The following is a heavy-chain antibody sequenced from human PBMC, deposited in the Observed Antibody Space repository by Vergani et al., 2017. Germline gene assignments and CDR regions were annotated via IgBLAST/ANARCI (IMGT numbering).Heavy chain of an antibody. CDR3: ARDGILWFGESGDYYYGMDV. CDR1: GGTFSSYA. D-gene: IGHD3-10*01. V-gene: IGHV1-69*01. J-gene: IGHJ6*02. CDR2: IIPIFGTA. Sequence: QVQLVQSGAEVKKPGSSVKVSCKASGGTFSSYAISWVRQAPGQGLEWMGGIIPIFGTAYYAQKFQGRVTITADESTSTAYMERSSLRSEDTAVYYCARDGILWFGESGDYYYGMDVWGQGTTVTVSS.